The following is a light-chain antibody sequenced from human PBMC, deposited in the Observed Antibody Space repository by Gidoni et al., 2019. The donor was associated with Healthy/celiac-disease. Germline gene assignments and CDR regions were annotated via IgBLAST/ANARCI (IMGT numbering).Light chain of an antibody. CDR3: QTYDTSLSGSWV. CDR2: GTS. Sequence: QSVLTPPPSVSAAPGHRVTISCIGSRSNIGAAYDVHWYQQLPGTAPKLLIYGTSSRPSGVPDRFSGSRSGTSASLAITGLQAEDEADYYCQTYDTSLSGSWVFGGGTKLTVL. V-gene: IGLV1-40*01. J-gene: IGLJ3*02. CDR1: RSNIGAAYD.